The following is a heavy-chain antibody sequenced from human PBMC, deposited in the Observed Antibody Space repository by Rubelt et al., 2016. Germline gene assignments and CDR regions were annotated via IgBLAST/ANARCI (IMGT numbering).Heavy chain of an antibody. CDR2: IYYSGST. CDR1: GGSISSSSYY. V-gene: IGHV4-39*07. J-gene: IGHJ3*02. D-gene: IGHD1-26*01. Sequence: QLQLQESGPGLVKPSETLSLTCTVSGGSISSSSYYWGWIRQPPGKGLEWIGSIYYSGSTNYNPSLKSRVTISVDTSKNQFSLKLSSVTAADTAVYYCARDRGRAFDIWGQGTMVTVSS. CDR3: ARDRGRAFDI.